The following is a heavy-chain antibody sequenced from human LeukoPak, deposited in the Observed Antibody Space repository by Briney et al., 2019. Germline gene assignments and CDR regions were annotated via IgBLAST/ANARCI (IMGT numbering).Heavy chain of an antibody. D-gene: IGHD3-3*01. CDR3: ARGLEWLLGDAFDI. J-gene: IGHJ3*02. V-gene: IGHV3-48*01. CDR1: GFTFSSYS. CDR2: ISSSSSTI. Sequence: GGSLRLSCAASGFTFSSYSMNWVRQAPGKGLEWVSYISSSSSTIYYADSVKGRFTISRDNAKNSLYLQMNSLRAEDTAVYYCARGLEWLLGDAFDIWGQGTMVTVSS.